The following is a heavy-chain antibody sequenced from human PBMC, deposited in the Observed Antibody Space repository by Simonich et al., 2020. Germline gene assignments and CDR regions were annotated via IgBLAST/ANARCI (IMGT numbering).Heavy chain of an antibody. CDR1: GGSFSGYY. CDR3: ARGKGWKNAFDI. Sequence: QVQLQQWGAGLLKPSETLSLTCAVYGGSFSGYYWSWIRQPPGKGLEWIGEINHSGSTNYNPALKSRVTISVDTSKNQCSLKLSYVTAADTAVYYCARGKGWKNAFDIWGQGTMVTVSS. V-gene: IGHV4-34*01. J-gene: IGHJ3*02. D-gene: IGHD1-1*01. CDR2: INHSGST.